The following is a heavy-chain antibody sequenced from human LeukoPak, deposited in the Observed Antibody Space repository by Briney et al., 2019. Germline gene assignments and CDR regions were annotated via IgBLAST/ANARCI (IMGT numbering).Heavy chain of an antibody. J-gene: IGHJ4*02. CDR3: ARVTSYDYVWGSYHKKYYFDY. Sequence: SGTLSLTCAVSGDSISSIDWWSWVRQPPGKGLEWIGEIHHSGSTNYNPSLKSRVTISVDKSKNQFSLKLSSVTAADTAVYYCARVTSYDYVWGSYHKKYYFDYWGQGTLVTVSS. CDR2: IHHSGST. CDR1: GDSISSIDW. V-gene: IGHV4-4*02. D-gene: IGHD3-16*02.